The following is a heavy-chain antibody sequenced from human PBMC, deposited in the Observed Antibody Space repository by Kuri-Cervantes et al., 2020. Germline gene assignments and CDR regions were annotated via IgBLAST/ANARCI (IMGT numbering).Heavy chain of an antibody. CDR3: AHRGSSWPYYYYYMDV. CDR2: IYYDDDK. D-gene: IGHD6-13*01. Sequence: YGPTLVKPTQTLTLTCTFSGFSLTTTGVAVGWIRQSPGKALEWLALIYYDDDKRYSPSLKTRLTITKDTSKNQVVLTLTNMDPVDTATYYCAHRGSSWPYYYYYMDVWGKGTTVTVSS. J-gene: IGHJ6*03. V-gene: IGHV2-5*02. CDR1: GFSLTTTGVA.